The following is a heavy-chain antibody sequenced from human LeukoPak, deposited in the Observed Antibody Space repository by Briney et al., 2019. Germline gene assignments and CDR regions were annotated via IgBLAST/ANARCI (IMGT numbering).Heavy chain of an antibody. Sequence: ASVKVSCKASGYTFTNYGISWVRQAPGQGLEWMGWISAYNGNTNYAQKLQGRVIMTTDTSTSTAYMELRSLRSDDTAVYYCARDGKQWLVGPSDYWGQGTLVTVSS. CDR1: GYTFTNYG. J-gene: IGHJ4*02. CDR3: ARDGKQWLVGPSDY. V-gene: IGHV1-18*01. CDR2: ISAYNGNT. D-gene: IGHD6-19*01.